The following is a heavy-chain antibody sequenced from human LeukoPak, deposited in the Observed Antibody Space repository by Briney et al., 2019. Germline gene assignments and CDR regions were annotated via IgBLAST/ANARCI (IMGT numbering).Heavy chain of an antibody. CDR3: ASQAPSLLSRDY. V-gene: IGHV3-21*01. CDR1: GFTLSSYN. CDR2: IGSSGGDI. D-gene: IGHD3-10*01. J-gene: IGHJ4*02. Sequence: PGGSLRLSCAASGFTLSSYNMNWVRQAPGKGLEWVSSIGSSGGDIYYADSVKGRFTISRDNAKNSLYLQMNSLRAEDTAVYYCASQAPSLLSRDYWGQGTLVTVSS.